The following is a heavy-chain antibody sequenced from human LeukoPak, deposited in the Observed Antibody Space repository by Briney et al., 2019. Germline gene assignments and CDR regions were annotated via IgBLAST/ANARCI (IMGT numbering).Heavy chain of an antibody. D-gene: IGHD1-26*01. J-gene: IGHJ4*02. CDR2: IYTSGST. V-gene: IGHV4-61*02. CDR3: ARVSGGWSGSYWGGYYFDY. CDR1: GGSISSGSYY. Sequence: SETLSLTCTVSGGSISSGSYYWSWIRQPAGKGLEWIGRIYTSGSTNYNPSLKSRVTMSVGTSKNQFSLKLSSVTAADTAVYYCARVSGGWSGSYWGGYYFDYWGQGTLVTVSS.